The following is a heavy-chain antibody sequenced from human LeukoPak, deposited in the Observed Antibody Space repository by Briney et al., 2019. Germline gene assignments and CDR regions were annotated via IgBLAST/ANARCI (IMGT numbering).Heavy chain of an antibody. D-gene: IGHD3-16*02. V-gene: IGHV3-23*01. CDR2: ISGSGGST. J-gene: IGHJ4*02. CDR3: TKAQDYVWGSYRYAFDY. Sequence: GGSLRLSCAASGFTFSSYAMSWVRQAPGKGLEWVSAISGSGGSTYYADSVKGRFTISRDNSKNTLYLQMNSLRAEDTAVYYCTKAQDYVWGSYRYAFDYWGQGTLVTVSS. CDR1: GFTFSSYA.